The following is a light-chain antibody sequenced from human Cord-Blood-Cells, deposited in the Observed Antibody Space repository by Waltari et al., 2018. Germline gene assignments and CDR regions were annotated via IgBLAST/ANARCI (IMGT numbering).Light chain of an antibody. CDR3: NSRDSSGNHWV. J-gene: IGLJ3*02. Sequence: SSELTQAPAVSVALGQTVRITCQGDSPRSYYASWYQQKPGQAPVLVIYGKNNRPSGIPDRFSGSSSGNTASLTITGAQAEDEADYYCNSRDSSGNHWVFGGGTKLTVL. V-gene: IGLV3-19*01. CDR1: SPRSYY. CDR2: GKN.